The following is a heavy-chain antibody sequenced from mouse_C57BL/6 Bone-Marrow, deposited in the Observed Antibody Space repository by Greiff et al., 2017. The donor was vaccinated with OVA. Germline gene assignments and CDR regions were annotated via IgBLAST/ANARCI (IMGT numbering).Heavy chain of an antibody. J-gene: IGHJ2*01. D-gene: IGHD2-14*01. Sequence: EVMLVESGPVLVKPGASVKMSCKASGYTFTDYYMNWVKQSHGKSLEWIGVINPYNGGTSYNQKFKGKATLTVDKSSSTAYMELNSLTSEDSAVYYCALLEGLNYFDYWGQGTTLTVSS. CDR3: ALLEGLNYFDY. V-gene: IGHV1-19*01. CDR1: GYTFTDYY. CDR2: INPYNGGT.